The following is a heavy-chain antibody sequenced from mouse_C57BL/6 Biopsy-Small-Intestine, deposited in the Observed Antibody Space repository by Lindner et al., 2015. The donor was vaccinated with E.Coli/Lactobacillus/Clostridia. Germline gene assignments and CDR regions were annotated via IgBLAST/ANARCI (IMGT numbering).Heavy chain of an antibody. D-gene: IGHD2-5*01. CDR1: GYSFTGYF. CDR3: ARTYSNYDWYFDV. CDR2: INPYNGDT. V-gene: IGHV1-37*01. Sequence: VQLQESGAELARPGASVNMSCKASGYSFTGYFMNWVKQSHGKSLEWIGRINPYNGDTFYNQKFKGKATLTVDKSSSTAHMELLSLTSEDFAVYYCARTYSNYDWYFDVWGTGTTVTVSS. J-gene: IGHJ1*03.